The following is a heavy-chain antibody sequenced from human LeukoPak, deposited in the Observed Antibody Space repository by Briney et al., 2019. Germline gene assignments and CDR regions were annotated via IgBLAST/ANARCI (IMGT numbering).Heavy chain of an antibody. CDR2: IYYSGST. Sequence: SETLSLTCTVSGGSISSSSYYWGWLRQPPGKGLEWIGGIYYSGSTYYNPSLKSRVTISVDTSKNQFSLKLSSVTAADTAVYYCARATSRDRGDGWYYFDYWGQGTLVTVSS. V-gene: IGHV4-39*07. CDR3: ARATSRDRGDGWYYFDY. D-gene: IGHD6-19*01. CDR1: GGSISSSSYY. J-gene: IGHJ4*02.